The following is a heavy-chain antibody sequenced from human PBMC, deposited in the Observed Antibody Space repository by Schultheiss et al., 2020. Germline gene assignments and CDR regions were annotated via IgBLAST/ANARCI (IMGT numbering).Heavy chain of an antibody. V-gene: IGHV6-1*01. CDR3: ARMDYGSGSPLYYYYGMDV. Sequence: SQTLSLTCAISGDSVSSNSAAWNWIRQSPSRGLEWLGRTYYRSKWYNDYAVSVKSRITINPDTSKNQFSLQLNSVTPEVTAVYYCARMDYGSGSPLYYYYGMDVWGKGTTVTVSS. CDR1: GDSVSSNSAA. D-gene: IGHD3-10*01. CDR2: TYYRSKWYN. J-gene: IGHJ6*04.